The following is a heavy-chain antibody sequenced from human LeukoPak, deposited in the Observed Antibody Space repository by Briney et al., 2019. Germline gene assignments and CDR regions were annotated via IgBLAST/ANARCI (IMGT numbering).Heavy chain of an antibody. CDR2: FDPEDDET. D-gene: IGHD1-26*01. CDR1: GYTLTELP. J-gene: IGHJ6*02. V-gene: IGHV1-24*01. CDR3: ARDGDLRIVGATSLGYGMDV. Sequence: GASVKVSCKVSGYTLTELPIHWVRQAPGKGLEWLGGFDPEDDETIYAQKFQGRVSMTEDTSTDTAYMELSSLRSDDTAVYYCARDGDLRIVGATSLGYGMDVWGQGTTVTVSS.